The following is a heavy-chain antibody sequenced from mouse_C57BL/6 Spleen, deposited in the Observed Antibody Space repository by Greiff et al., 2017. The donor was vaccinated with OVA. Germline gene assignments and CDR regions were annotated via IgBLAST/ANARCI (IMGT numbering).Heavy chain of an antibody. CDR1: GFTFSSYA. CDR3: ARDRGSNYWYFDV. Sequence: EVKVEESGGGLVKPGGSLKLSCAASGFTFSSYAMSWVRQTPEKRLEWVATISDGGSYTYYPDNVKGRFTISRDNAKNNLYLQMSHLKSEDTAMYYCARDRGSNYWYFDVWGTGTTVTVSS. D-gene: IGHD1-1*01. CDR2: ISDGGSYT. J-gene: IGHJ1*03. V-gene: IGHV5-4*01.